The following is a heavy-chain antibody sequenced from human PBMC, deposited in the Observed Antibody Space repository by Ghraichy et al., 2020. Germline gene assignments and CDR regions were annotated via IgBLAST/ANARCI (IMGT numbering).Heavy chain of an antibody. D-gene: IGHD2-21*01. V-gene: IGHV1-3*01. Sequence: ASVKVSCKASGYTFTSYAMHWVRQAPGQRLEWMGWINAGNGNTKYSQKFQGRVTITRDTSASTAYMELSSLRSEDTAVYYCAREIERNDCGGDCYSGVRWFDPWGQGTLVTVSS. CDR2: INAGNGNT. J-gene: IGHJ5*02. CDR3: AREIERNDCGGDCYSGVRWFDP. CDR1: GYTFTSYA.